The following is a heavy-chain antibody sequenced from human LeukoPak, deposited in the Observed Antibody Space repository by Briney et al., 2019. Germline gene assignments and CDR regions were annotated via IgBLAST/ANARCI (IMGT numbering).Heavy chain of an antibody. V-gene: IGHV4-4*02. CDR3: ASQGDYYYYGMDV. CDR2: IYHSGST. CDR1: GGSISSSNW. J-gene: IGHJ6*04. Sequence: SETLSLTCAVSGGSISSSNWWSWVRQPPGKGLEWIGEIYHSGSTNYNPSLKSRVTISVDKSKNQFSLKLSSVTAADTAAYYCASQGDYYYYGMDVWGKGTTVTVSS.